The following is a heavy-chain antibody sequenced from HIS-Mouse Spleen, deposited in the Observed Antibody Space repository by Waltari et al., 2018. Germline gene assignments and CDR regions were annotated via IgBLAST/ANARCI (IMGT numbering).Heavy chain of an antibody. Sequence: EVQLVESGGGLVQPGGSLKLSCAASGFTFSGYAMHWVRQASGKGLEWVGRIRSKANSYATAYAASVKGRFTISRDDSKNTAYLQMNSLKTEDTAVYYCTRQDSGYDSDYWGQGTLVTVSS. V-gene: IGHV3-73*01. D-gene: IGHD5-12*01. CDR2: IRSKANSYAT. CDR3: TRQDSGYDSDY. CDR1: GFTFSGYA. J-gene: IGHJ4*02.